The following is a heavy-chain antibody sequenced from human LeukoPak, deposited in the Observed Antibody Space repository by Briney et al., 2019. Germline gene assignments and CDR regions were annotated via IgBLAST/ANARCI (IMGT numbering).Heavy chain of an antibody. V-gene: IGHV1-18*01. CDR3: ARAALESITIFGVVKGPGMDV. J-gene: IGHJ6*02. CDR1: GYTFTIYG. Sequence: VASVTVSFTATGYTFTIYGISWVRQAPGQGLEWMGWISAYNGKTNYAQKLQGRVTMTTDTSTSTAYMELRSLRSDDTAVYYCARAALESITIFGVVKGPGMDVWGQGTTVTVSS. D-gene: IGHD3-3*01. CDR2: ISAYNGKT.